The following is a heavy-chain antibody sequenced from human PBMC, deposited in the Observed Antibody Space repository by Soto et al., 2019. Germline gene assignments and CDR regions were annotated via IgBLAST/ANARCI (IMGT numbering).Heavy chain of an antibody. CDR2: ISSSSSYI. D-gene: IGHD6-13*01. J-gene: IGHJ1*01. Sequence: GGSLRLSCAASGFTFSSYSMNWVRQAPGKGLEWVSSISSSSSYIYYADSVKGRFTISRDNAKNSLYLQMNSLRAEDTAVYYCARSTAAGTRYFQHWGQGTLVTVSS. CDR1: GFTFSSYS. CDR3: ARSTAAGTRYFQH. V-gene: IGHV3-21*01.